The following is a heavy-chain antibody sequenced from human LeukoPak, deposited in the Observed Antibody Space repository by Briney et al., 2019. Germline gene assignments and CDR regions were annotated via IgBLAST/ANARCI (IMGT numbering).Heavy chain of an antibody. J-gene: IGHJ4*02. CDR3: ASCYYDSSGYYYFDY. Sequence: GASVKVSCKASGYTFSGHYMHWVRQAPGQGLEWMGWIKPSSGATNYAQKFRGRVTMTRDTSNRTSYMELSRPRSGDTALYYCASCYYDSSGYYYFDYWGQGTLVTVSS. CDR1: GYTFSGHY. CDR2: IKPSSGAT. D-gene: IGHD3-22*01. V-gene: IGHV1-2*02.